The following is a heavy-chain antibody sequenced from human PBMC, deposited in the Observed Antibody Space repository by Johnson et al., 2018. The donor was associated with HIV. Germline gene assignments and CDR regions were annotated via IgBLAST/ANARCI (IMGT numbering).Heavy chain of an antibody. D-gene: IGHD3-22*01. Sequence: VQLVESGGGLIQPGGSLRLSYAASGFTVSSNYMSWVRQAPGKGLEWVSVIYSGGSTYYADSVKGRFTISRDNSKNTLYLQMNSLRAEDTAVYYCASTTYYYDSSDAFDIWGQGTMVTVSS. V-gene: IGHV3-53*01. CDR3: ASTTYYYDSSDAFDI. J-gene: IGHJ3*02. CDR1: GFTVSSNY. CDR2: IYSGGST.